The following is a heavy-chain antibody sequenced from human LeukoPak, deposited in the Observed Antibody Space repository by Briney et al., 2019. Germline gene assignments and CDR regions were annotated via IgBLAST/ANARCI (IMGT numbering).Heavy chain of an antibody. CDR3: ARDQHSGYDCQAGYYYYVMDV. CDR1: GFTFSSYA. CDR2: ISYDGSNT. D-gene: IGHD5-12*01. J-gene: IGHJ6*02. Sequence: GRSLRLSCPASGFTFSSYAMHWVRQAPGKGLEWEAVISYDGSNTYYADSVKGRLTISRDNSKNTLYLQMNSLSSEDAAVYYWARDQHSGYDCQAGYYYYVMDVWGQGTTVTVSS. V-gene: IGHV3-30-3*01.